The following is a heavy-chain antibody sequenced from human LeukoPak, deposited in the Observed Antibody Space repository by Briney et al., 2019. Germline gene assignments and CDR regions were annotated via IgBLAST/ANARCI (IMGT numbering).Heavy chain of an antibody. CDR3: ARGWGDCTTVSCYTGGDVFDM. D-gene: IGHD2-2*02. CDR1: GFTFSSYW. J-gene: IGHJ3*02. Sequence: GGSLRLSCVASGFTFSSYWMSWVRQAPGKGLKWVANIKQDGSEKYYVDSVKGRFTISRDNAKNSLFLQMNSLRAEDTAVYYCARGWGDCTTVSCYTGGDVFDMWGQGTMVTLSS. V-gene: IGHV3-7*01. CDR2: IKQDGSEK.